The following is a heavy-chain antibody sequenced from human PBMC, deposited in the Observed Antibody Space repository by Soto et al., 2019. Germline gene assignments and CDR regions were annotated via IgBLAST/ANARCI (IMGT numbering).Heavy chain of an antibody. CDR2: ISYDGSNK. Sequence: HPVGSLRLSGAASGFTFSSYGMHWVRQAPGKGLEWVAVISYDGSNKYYADSVKGRFTISRDNSKNTLYLQTNSLRAEDTAVYYCAKGAGYCSSTSCYWGYVAARPERMDVWGQGTTVTVSS. J-gene: IGHJ6*02. V-gene: IGHV3-30*18. CDR3: AKGAGYCSSTSCYWGYVAARPERMDV. D-gene: IGHD2-2*01. CDR1: GFTFSSYG.